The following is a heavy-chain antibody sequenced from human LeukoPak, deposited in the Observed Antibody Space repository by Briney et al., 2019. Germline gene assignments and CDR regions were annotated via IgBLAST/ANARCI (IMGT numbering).Heavy chain of an antibody. CDR1: GYTLTDLS. J-gene: IGHJ3*02. D-gene: IGHD2-2*01. Sequence: ASVKVSCKVSGYTLTDLSVHWVRQTPGKGLEWMGGFDPEDGETIYAQKFQGRVTMTEDTSTDTAYMELSSLRSEDTAVYYCATDQLGDIVVVPAAPPQAFDIWGQGTMVTVSS. CDR3: ATDQLGDIVVVPAAPPQAFDI. CDR2: FDPEDGET. V-gene: IGHV1-24*01.